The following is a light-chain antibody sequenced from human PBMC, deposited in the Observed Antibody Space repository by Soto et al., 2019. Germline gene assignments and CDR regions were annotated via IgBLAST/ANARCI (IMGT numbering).Light chain of an antibody. CDR1: QSVNSGQ. CDR3: QPYGNSPGT. V-gene: IGKV3-20*01. Sequence: EIVLTQSPGTLSLSPGQRATLACSASQSVNSGQLAWYRQKPGQAPRRLIFGASSRSSGIPHRFSGSGSGTDFTLTIDSLQPEDFAVYYCQPYGNSPGTVGTGTTVEIK. CDR2: GAS. J-gene: IGKJ3*01.